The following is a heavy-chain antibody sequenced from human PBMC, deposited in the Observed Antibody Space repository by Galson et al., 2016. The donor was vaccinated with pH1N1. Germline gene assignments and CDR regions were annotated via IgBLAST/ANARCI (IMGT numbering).Heavy chain of an antibody. V-gene: IGHV1-46*01. J-gene: IGHJ4*02. Sequence: SVKVSCKASGYSVTRYYMHWVRQAPGQGLEWMGIIDPSAGTTTYSQKFQGRISLTRDTSTNSVHMELSTLRPDDSAIYSCARRYYFDYWGQGTLVTVSS. CDR3: ARRYYFDY. CDR2: IDPSAGTT. CDR1: GYSVTRYY.